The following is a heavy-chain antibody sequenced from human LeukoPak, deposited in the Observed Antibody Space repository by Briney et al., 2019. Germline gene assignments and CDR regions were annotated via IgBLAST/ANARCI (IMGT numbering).Heavy chain of an antibody. J-gene: IGHJ6*02. CDR2: IYSGGST. CDR1: GFTVSSNY. Sequence: GGSLRLSCAASGFTVSSNYMSWVRQAPGKGLEWVSVIYSGGSTYYADSVKGQFTISRDNSKNTLYLQMNSLRAEDTAVYYCASRKRSFYYGMDVWGQGTTVTVSS. V-gene: IGHV3-53*01. CDR3: ASRKRSFYYGMDV.